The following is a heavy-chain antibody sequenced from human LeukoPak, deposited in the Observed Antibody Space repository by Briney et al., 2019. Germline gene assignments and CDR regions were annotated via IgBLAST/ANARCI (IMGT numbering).Heavy chain of an antibody. CDR3: ARPGGTGYYYYYYMDV. Sequence: GGSLRLSCAASGFTFSSYSMNWVRQAPGKGLEWVSSISSSSSYIYYADSVKGRFTISRDNAKNSLYLQMNRLRAEDTAVYYCARPGGTGYYYYYYMDVWGKGTTVTVSS. CDR2: ISSSSSYI. V-gene: IGHV3-21*01. J-gene: IGHJ6*03. CDR1: GFTFSSYS.